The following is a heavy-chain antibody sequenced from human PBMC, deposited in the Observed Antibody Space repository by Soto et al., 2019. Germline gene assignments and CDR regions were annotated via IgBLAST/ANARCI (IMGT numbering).Heavy chain of an antibody. Sequence: VQLLESGGGLVQPGGSLRLSCAASGFTFSSYAMSWVRQAPGKGLEWMGGIIPIFGTANYAQKFQGRVTITADKSTSAAYMELSSLRSEDTAVYYCAEVVDYYYYGMDVWGQGTTVTVSS. V-gene: IGHV1-69*06. CDR2: IIPIFGTA. D-gene: IGHD2-15*01. CDR1: GFTFSSYA. CDR3: AEVVDYYYYGMDV. J-gene: IGHJ6*02.